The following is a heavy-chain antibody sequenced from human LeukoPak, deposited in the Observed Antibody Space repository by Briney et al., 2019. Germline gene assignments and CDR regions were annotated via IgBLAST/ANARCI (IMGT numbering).Heavy chain of an antibody. CDR3: ARDDRVSAFDI. J-gene: IGHJ3*02. CDR1: GGTFSSYA. CDR2: IIPILGIA. V-gene: IGHV1-69*04. D-gene: IGHD6-13*01. Sequence: AASVKVSCKASGGTFSSYAISWVRQAPGQGLEWMGRIIPILGIANYAQKFQGRVSITADKSTSTAYMELSSLRSEDTAVYYCARDDRVSAFDIWGQGTMVTVSS.